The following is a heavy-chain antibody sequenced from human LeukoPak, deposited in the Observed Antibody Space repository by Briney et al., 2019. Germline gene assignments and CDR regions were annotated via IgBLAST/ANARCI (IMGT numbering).Heavy chain of an antibody. Sequence: ASVKVSCKASGYTFTSYAMNWVRQAPGQGLEWMGWINTNTGNPTYAQGFTGRFVFSLDTSVSTASLQISSLKAEDTAVYYCARGPAPSNALYDFWSGYPGGNFDYWGQGTLVTVSS. CDR1: GYTFTSYA. CDR3: ARGPAPSNALYDFWSGYPGGNFDY. J-gene: IGHJ4*02. V-gene: IGHV7-4-1*02. D-gene: IGHD3-3*01. CDR2: INTNTGNP.